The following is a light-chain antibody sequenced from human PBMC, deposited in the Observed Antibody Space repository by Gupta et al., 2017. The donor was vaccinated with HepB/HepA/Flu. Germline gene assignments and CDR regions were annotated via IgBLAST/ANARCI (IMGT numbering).Light chain of an antibody. Sequence: QPVLTQSSSASASLGSSVKLTCTLNSGHSTYIITWHQQQPGKAPRFLLKLEGSGSDNKGSGVPDRFSGSSSGADRDLTISNPQAEDEADYYCETWDSNTRVFGTGTKFTVL. J-gene: IGLJ1*01. CDR2: LEGSGSD. V-gene: IGLV4-60*03. CDR1: SGHSTYI. CDR3: ETWDSNTRV.